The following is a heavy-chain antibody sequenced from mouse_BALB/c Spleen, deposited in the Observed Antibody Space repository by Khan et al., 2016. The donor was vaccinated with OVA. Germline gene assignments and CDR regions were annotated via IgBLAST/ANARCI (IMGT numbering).Heavy chain of an antibody. D-gene: IGHD2-14*01. Sequence: VQLQESGAELARPGASVTMSCKASGYTFTSYTIHWIKERPGQGLEWIGYINPSNGYTNYNQKFKDKATLTTDKSSTTAYLQLSSLTSDDSAVYNCIRDGAYHRNDGWFAYWGQGTLVTVSA. V-gene: IGHV1-4*01. J-gene: IGHJ3*01. CDR3: IRDGAYHRNDGWFAY. CDR2: INPSNGYT. CDR1: GYTFTSYT.